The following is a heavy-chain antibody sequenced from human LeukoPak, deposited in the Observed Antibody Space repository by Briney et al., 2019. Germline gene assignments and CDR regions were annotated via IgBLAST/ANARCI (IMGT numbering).Heavy chain of an antibody. CDR1: GFTFSTYA. CDR2: ISNDGSKK. D-gene: IGHD6-19*01. J-gene: IGHJ4*02. V-gene: IGHV3-30*01. CDR3: ARLGGGGWYLDY. Sequence: PGGSLRLSCAASGFTFSTYAMHWVRQAPGKGLEWVAVISNDGSKKYYADSVKGRFTISRVNSKNTLYLQMNSLRAEDTAVYYCARLGGGGWYLDYWGQGTLVTVSS.